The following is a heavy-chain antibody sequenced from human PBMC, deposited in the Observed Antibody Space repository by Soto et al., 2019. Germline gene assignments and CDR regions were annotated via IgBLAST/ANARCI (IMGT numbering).Heavy chain of an antibody. CDR1: GYSISSGYY. CDR3: ARRYYDSSGPVSDAFDI. CDR2: IYHSGST. D-gene: IGHD3-22*01. J-gene: IGHJ3*02. V-gene: IGHV4-38-2*01. Sequence: ETLSLTCAVSGYSISSGYYWGWIRQPPGKGLEWIGSIYHSGSTYYNPSLKSRVTISVDTSKNQFSLKLSSVTAADTAVYYCARRYYDSSGPVSDAFDIWGQGTMVTVSS.